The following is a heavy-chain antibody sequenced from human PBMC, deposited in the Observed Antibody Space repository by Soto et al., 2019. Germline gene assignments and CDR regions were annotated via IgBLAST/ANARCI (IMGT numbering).Heavy chain of an antibody. V-gene: IGHV3-30*18. D-gene: IGHD4-17*01. Sequence: QVQLVESGGGVVQPGRSLRLSCAASGFTFSSYGMHWVRQAPGKGLEWVAVISYDGSNKYYADSVKGRFTISRDNSKNTLYLQMNSLRAEDTAVDYCAKGPTVVTSFDYWGQGTLVTVSS. J-gene: IGHJ4*02. CDR2: ISYDGSNK. CDR1: GFTFSSYG. CDR3: AKGPTVVTSFDY.